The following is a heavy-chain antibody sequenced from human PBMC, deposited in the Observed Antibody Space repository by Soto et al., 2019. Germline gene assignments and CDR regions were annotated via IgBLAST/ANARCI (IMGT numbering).Heavy chain of an antibody. CDR1: GYTFTTYP. D-gene: IGHD6-19*01. V-gene: IGHV1-3*01. J-gene: IGHJ5*02. CDR3: ARGAGRPNRFDL. CDR2: INPGSRNT. Sequence: QVQLAQSGAEVKKPGASVKVSCKASGYTFTTYPIHWVRQAPGQRPEWMGWINPGSRNTKYSQTFQGRVTISMNTSATTAYMAVRSLRFEDSAVYYCARGAGRPNRFDLWVQGTLVTVFS.